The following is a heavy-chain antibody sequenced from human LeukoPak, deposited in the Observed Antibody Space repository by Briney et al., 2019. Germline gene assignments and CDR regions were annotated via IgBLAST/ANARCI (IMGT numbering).Heavy chain of an antibody. V-gene: IGHV1-2*02. CDR2: INPNSGGT. D-gene: IGHD3-9*01. Sequence: ASVKVSCKASGYTFTGYYMHWVRQAPGQGLEWMGWINPNSGGTDYAQKFQGRVTMTRDTSISTAYMELSRLRSDDTAVYYRAREYYDILTGYLYYYYYGMDVWGQGTTVTVSS. CDR1: GYTFTGYY. CDR3: AREYYDILTGYLYYYYYGMDV. J-gene: IGHJ6*02.